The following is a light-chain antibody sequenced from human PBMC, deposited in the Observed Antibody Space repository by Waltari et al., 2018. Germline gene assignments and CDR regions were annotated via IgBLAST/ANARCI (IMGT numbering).Light chain of an antibody. V-gene: IGKV1-39*01. J-gene: IGKJ3*01. Sequence: DIQMTQSPSSLSASVGDRVTITCRASQSITTYLNWYQQKPGKAPKRLIYAASSLQSEVPSRFSGSGSGTDFTLTISSLQPEDFATYYCQQSYSTPFFGPGTKVDIK. CDR3: QQSYSTPF. CDR1: QSITTY. CDR2: AAS.